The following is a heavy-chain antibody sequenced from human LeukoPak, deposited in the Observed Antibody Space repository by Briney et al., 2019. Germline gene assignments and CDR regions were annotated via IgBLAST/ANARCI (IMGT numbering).Heavy chain of an antibody. Sequence: SETLSLTCTVSGGSISSYYWGWIRQPPGKGLEWIGSIYYSGSTYYNPSLKSRVTISVDTSKNQFSLKLSSVTAADTAVYYCARAGRGTLDYWGQGTLVTVSS. J-gene: IGHJ4*02. CDR1: GGSISSYY. V-gene: IGHV4-39*07. D-gene: IGHD1-14*01. CDR2: IYYSGST. CDR3: ARAGRGTLDY.